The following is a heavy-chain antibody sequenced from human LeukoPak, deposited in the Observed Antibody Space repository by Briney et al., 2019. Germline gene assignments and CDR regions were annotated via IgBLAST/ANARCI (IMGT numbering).Heavy chain of an antibody. Sequence: SETLSLTCTVSGGSISSYYWSWIRQPAGKGLEWIGRIYTSGSTNYNPSLKSRVTMSVDTSKNQFSLKLSSVTAADTAVYYCARGDDYVWGSYPAYRDAFDIWGQGTMVTVSS. V-gene: IGHV4-4*07. D-gene: IGHD3-16*02. CDR1: GGSISSYY. J-gene: IGHJ3*02. CDR2: IYTSGST. CDR3: ARGDDYVWGSYPAYRDAFDI.